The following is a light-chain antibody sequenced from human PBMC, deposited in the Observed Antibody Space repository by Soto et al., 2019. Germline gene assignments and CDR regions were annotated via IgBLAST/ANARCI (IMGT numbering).Light chain of an antibody. CDR2: AAS. J-gene: IGKJ3*01. V-gene: IGKV1-39*01. CDR3: QQSYITPRN. CDR1: QSIRSY. Sequence: DIQMTQSPSSLSASVGDRVTITCRASQSIRSYLNRYQHKPGKAPKLLIYAASSLQSGVPSRFTGSGSGTDFTLTITSLQPEDFATYYCQQSYITPRNFGPGTKVDI.